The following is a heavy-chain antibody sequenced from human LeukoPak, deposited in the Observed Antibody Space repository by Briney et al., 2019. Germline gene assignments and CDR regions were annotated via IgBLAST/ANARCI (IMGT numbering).Heavy chain of an antibody. CDR1: GGSISSSN. D-gene: IGHD7-27*01. J-gene: IGHJ4*02. CDR2: ISSSSSYI. V-gene: IGHV3-21*01. Sequence: PSGTLSLTCAVSGGSISSSNWWSWVRQPPGKGLEWVSSISSSSSYIYYADSVKGRFTISRDNAKNSLYLQMNSLRAEDTAVYYCARDLSDSENWGSREEYYFGYWGQGTLVTVSS. CDR3: ARDLSDSENWGSREEYYFGY.